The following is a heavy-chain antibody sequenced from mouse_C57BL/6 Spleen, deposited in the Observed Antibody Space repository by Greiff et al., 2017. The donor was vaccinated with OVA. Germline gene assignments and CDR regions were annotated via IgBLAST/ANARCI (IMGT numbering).Heavy chain of an antibody. V-gene: IGHV5-9*01. CDR2: ISGGGGNT. CDR3: ARHDHYGSSYWYFDV. Sequence: EVKLVESGGGLVKPGGSLKLSCAASGFTFSSYTMSWVRQTPEKRLEWVATISGGGGNTYYPDSVKGRFTISRDNAKNTLYLQMSSLRSEDTALYYCARHDHYGSSYWYFDVWGTGTTVTVSS. D-gene: IGHD1-1*01. CDR1: GFTFSSYT. J-gene: IGHJ1*03.